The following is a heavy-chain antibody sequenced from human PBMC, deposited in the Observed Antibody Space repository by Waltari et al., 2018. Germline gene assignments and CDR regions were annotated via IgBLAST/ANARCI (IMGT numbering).Heavy chain of an antibody. CDR1: GFTFSSHA. D-gene: IGHD6-19*01. CDR3: AKDRRVQTGVGVAWWNNWFDP. Sequence: EVQLVESGGDLVQPGGSLRLSCAASGFTFSSHAMSWVRQAPGQGLEWVSNISEVGGSTYYADAVKGLFTISRDNSKDTLYLQMNTLRVEDTAIYYCAKDRRVQTGVGVAWWNNWFDPWGQGTLVTVSS. J-gene: IGHJ5*02. CDR2: ISEVGGST. V-gene: IGHV3-23*04.